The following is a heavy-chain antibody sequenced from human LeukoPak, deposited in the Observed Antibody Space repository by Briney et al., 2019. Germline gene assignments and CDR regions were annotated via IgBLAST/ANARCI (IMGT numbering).Heavy chain of an antibody. CDR1: GGTFNSYA. CDR3: AELPAAGRNFDY. CDR2: IIPILGIA. D-gene: IGHD6-13*01. J-gene: IGHJ4*02. Sequence: ASVKVSCKASGGTFNSYAISWVRQAPGQGLEWMGRIIPILGIANYAQRFQGRVTITADKSTSTAYMELSSLRSEDTAVYYCAELPAAGRNFDYRGQGTLVTVSS. V-gene: IGHV1-69*04.